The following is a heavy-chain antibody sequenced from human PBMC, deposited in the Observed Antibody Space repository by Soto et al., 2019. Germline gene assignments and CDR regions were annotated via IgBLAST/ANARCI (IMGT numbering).Heavy chain of an antibody. CDR3: ARKKNRGVFDI. J-gene: IGHJ3*02. CDR1: GFTFSSYS. V-gene: IGHV3-48*01. CDR2: ISSSSSTI. D-gene: IGHD3-10*01. Sequence: GGSLRLSCAASGFTFSSYSMNWVRQAPGKGLEWVSYISSSSSTIYYADSVKGRFTISRDNAKNSLYLQMNSLRAEDTAVYYCARKKNRGVFDIGGKGKMVPVS.